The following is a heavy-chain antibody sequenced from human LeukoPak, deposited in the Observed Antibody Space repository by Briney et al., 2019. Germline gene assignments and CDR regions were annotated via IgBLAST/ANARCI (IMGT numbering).Heavy chain of an antibody. Sequence: SETLSLTCAVYGGSFSGYYWSWIRQPPRKGLEWIGEINHSGSTNYNPSLKSRVTISVDTSKNQFSLKRSSVTAADTAVYYCAISNWSKGPAVGAFDFWRRGTMVSDSS. J-gene: IGHJ3*01. CDR2: INHSGST. CDR3: AISNWSKGPAVGAFDF. V-gene: IGHV4-34*01. CDR1: GGSFSGYY. D-gene: IGHD1-1*01.